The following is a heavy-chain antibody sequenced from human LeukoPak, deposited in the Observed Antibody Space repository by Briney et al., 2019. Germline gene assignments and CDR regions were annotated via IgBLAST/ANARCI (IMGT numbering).Heavy chain of an antibody. Sequence: SETLSLTCTVSGGSISSGGYYWSWIRQHPGKGLEWIGYIYYSGSTYYNPSLKSRVTISVDTSKNQFSLELSSVTAADTAVYYCARDEAGSLDYWGQGTLVTVSS. D-gene: IGHD6-19*01. CDR2: IYYSGST. J-gene: IGHJ4*02. CDR3: ARDEAGSLDY. V-gene: IGHV4-31*03. CDR1: GGSISSGGYY.